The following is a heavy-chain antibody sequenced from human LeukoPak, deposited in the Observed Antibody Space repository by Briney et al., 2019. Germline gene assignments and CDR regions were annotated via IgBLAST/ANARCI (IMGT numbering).Heavy chain of an antibody. J-gene: IGHJ3*02. V-gene: IGHV4-39*01. D-gene: IGHD1-7*01. Sequence: SETLSLTCTVSGGSISSSSYYWGWIRQPPGKGLEWIGSIYYSGSTYYNPSLKSRVTISVDTSKNQFSLKLRSVTAADTVVCYCARVRYNWNYGAFDIWGQGTMVTVSS. CDR1: GGSISSSSYY. CDR3: ARVRYNWNYGAFDI. CDR2: IYYSGST.